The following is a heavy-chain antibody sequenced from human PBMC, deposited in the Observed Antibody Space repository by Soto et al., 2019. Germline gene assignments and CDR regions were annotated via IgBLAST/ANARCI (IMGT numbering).Heavy chain of an antibody. CDR3: VKGNQLLRYYFEF. CDR1: GFTFSNYA. V-gene: IGHV3-64D*06. D-gene: IGHD2-15*01. CDR2: ITSEGDRT. J-gene: IGHJ4*01. Sequence: GGSLRLSCSVSGFTFSNYAMHWVRQAPGKGLEYVSGITSEGDRTWHADSVKDRFTISRDNSKNTLYLQMSSLRVEDTAIYYCVKGNQLLRYYFEFWGPGTLVTVSS.